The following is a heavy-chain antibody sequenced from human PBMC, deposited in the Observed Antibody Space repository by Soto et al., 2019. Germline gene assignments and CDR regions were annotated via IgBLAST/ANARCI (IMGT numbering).Heavy chain of an antibody. D-gene: IGHD2-15*01. Sequence: QLQLQESGPGLVKPSETLSLTCTVSGGSISSSSYYWGWIRQPPGKGLEWIGSIYYSGSTYSNPCLKSRVTISVDTSKNQFSLKLSSVTAADTAVYYCASFEVATNGFYYYYGMGVWGQGTTVTVSS. CDR2: IYYSGST. CDR1: GGSISSSSYY. J-gene: IGHJ6*02. CDR3: ASFEVATNGFYYYYGMGV. V-gene: IGHV4-39*01.